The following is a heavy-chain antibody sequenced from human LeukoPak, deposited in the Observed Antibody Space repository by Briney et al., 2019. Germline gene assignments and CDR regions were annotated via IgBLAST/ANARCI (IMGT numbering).Heavy chain of an antibody. D-gene: IGHD2-15*01. CDR1: GSTLTEHA. V-gene: IGHV3-23*01. CDR3: AKDYCRGGNCPLPFFDS. Sequence: PGGSLRLSCAVSGSTLTEHAWSWVRQAPGEGLEWVSGIIDVGGTYYADSVKGRFTISRDSSKNTLYLQMNNLRAEDTATYYCAKDYCRGGNCPLPFFDSWGQGTLVTVSP. J-gene: IGHJ4*02. CDR2: IIDVGGT.